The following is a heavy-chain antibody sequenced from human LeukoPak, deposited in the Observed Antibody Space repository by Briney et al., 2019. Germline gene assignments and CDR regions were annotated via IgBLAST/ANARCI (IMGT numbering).Heavy chain of an antibody. V-gene: IGHV3-74*01. Sequence: GGSLRLSCAASGFTFSRYWMHWVRQAPGKGLVWVSRINSDGNSISYADSVKGRFTISRGNAKNTLYLQMNSLRAEDTAVYYCAREPLYDSTLSNAFDIWGQGTMVTVSS. J-gene: IGHJ3*02. CDR1: GFTFSRYW. CDR3: AREPLYDSTLSNAFDI. D-gene: IGHD3-22*01. CDR2: INSDGNSI.